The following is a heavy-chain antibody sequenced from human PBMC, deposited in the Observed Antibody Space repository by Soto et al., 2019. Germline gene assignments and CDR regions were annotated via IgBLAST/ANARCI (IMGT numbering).Heavy chain of an antibody. Sequence: GASVKVSCKASGYTFTDYFIHWVRQAPGQGFEWMVCINPKSRGTTYAQKFQGRVTMTRDTSNSTAYMELRGLRSDDTAIYYCARVTLKAGNWFDPWGQGTMVTVSS. CDR3: ARVTLKAGNWFDP. CDR2: INPKSRGT. V-gene: IGHV1-2*02. J-gene: IGHJ5*02. CDR1: GYTFTDYF.